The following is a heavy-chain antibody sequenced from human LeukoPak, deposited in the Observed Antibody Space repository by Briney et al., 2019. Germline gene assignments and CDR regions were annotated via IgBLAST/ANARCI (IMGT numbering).Heavy chain of an antibody. CDR1: GYTFTSYD. CDR2: MNPNSGNT. CDR3: AREGGYSSSPGSYCYYYMDV. Sequence: ASVKVSCKASGYTFTSYDINWVRQATGQGLEWMVCMNPNSGNTGYAQKFQGRVTMTRNTSISTAYMELSSLRSEDTAVYYCAREGGYSSSPGSYCYYYMDVWGKGTTVTVSS. J-gene: IGHJ6*03. D-gene: IGHD6-6*01. V-gene: IGHV1-8*01.